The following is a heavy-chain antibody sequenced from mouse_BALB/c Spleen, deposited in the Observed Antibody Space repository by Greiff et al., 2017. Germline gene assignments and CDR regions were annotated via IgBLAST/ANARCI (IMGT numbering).Heavy chain of an antibody. V-gene: IGHV5-9-3*01. J-gene: IGHJ2*01. CDR3: ARHSGSSYDYFDY. D-gene: IGHD1-1*01. CDR1: GFTFSSYA. CDR2: ISSGGSYT. Sequence: EVQVVESGGGLVKPGGSLKLSCAASGFTFSSYAMSWVRQTPEKRLEWVATISSGGSYTYYPDSVKGRFTISRDNAKNTLYLQMSSLRSEDTAMYYCARHSGSSYDYFDYWGQGTTLTVSS.